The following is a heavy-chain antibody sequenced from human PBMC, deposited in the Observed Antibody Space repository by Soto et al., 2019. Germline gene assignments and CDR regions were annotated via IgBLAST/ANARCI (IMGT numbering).Heavy chain of an antibody. CDR1: GGSISSGGYY. Sequence: SETLSLTCTVSGGSISSGGYYWSWIRQHPGKGLEWIGYIYYSGSTYYNPSLKSRVTISVDTSKNQFSLKLSSVTAADTAVYYCARVIQLWYYFDYWGQGTLVTVSS. CDR2: IYYSGST. V-gene: IGHV4-31*03. J-gene: IGHJ4*02. D-gene: IGHD5-18*01. CDR3: ARVIQLWYYFDY.